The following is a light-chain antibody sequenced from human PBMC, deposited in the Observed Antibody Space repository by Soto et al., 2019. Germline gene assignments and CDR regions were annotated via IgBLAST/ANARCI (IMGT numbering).Light chain of an antibody. J-gene: IGKJ4*01. CDR1: QSVNSNY. Sequence: DIVFTQSPGTLSVSPGERATLSCRASQSVNSNYLAWYQQKPGQAPRLLIHGASSRSTGIPDRFSGSGSGTDFTLTINRLEPEDFVVYYCQQYSRSPLTFGGGTKVEIK. CDR3: QQYSRSPLT. CDR2: GAS. V-gene: IGKV3-20*01.